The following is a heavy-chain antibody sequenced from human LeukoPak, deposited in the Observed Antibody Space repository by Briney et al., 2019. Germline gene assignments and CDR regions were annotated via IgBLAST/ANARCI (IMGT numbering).Heavy chain of an antibody. J-gene: IGHJ4*02. CDR2: ISGSGDIT. CDR3: AKGRYYGSGSYLNSLDY. V-gene: IGHV3-23*01. D-gene: IGHD3-10*01. CDR1: GFTFSSYV. Sequence: GGSLRLSCAASGFTFSSYVMSWVRQAPGKGLEWVSLISGSGDITNYADSVKGRFTISRDNSKNTLYPQLNSLRAEDTAVYSCAKGRYYGSGSYLNSLDYWGQGTLATVSS.